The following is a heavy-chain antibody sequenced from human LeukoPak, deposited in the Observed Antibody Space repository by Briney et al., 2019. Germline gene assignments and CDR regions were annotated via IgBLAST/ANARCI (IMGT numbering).Heavy chain of an antibody. CDR2: IKQDGSEK. CDR3: ARDNGGGDY. V-gene: IGHV3-7*01. J-gene: IGHJ4*02. D-gene: IGHD3-10*01. Sequence: PGGSLTLSCPASGFALSSYWMSWLRQAAGKGREWVANIKQDGSEKYYVDSVKGRFTISRDNAENSLYLQMNDLKVEYTAVYYWARDNGGGDYWGQGTLVTVSS. CDR1: GFALSSYW.